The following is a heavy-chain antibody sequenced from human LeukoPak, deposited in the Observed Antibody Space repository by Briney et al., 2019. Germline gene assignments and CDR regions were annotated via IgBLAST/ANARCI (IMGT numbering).Heavy chain of an antibody. CDR3: AREMGATIS. Sequence: SETLSLTCTVSGGSISSYYWSWIRQPPGKGLEWIWYIYTSGSTNYNPSLKSRVTISVDTSKNQFSLKLSSVTAADTAVYYCAREMGATISWGQGTLVTVSS. CDR1: GGSISSYY. J-gene: IGHJ5*02. V-gene: IGHV4-4*09. CDR2: IYTSGST. D-gene: IGHD1-26*01.